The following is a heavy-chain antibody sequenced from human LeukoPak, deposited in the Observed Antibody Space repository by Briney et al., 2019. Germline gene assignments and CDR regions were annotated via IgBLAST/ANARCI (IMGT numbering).Heavy chain of an antibody. J-gene: IGHJ6*03. CDR3: ARGGGNYYYYYMDV. CDR1: GGSISSYY. D-gene: IGHD2-15*01. Sequence: SETLSPTCTVSGGSISSYYWSWIRQPPGKGLEWIGYIYYSGSTNYNPSVKSRVTISVDTSKNQFSLKLSSVTAADTAVYYCARGGGNYYYYYMDVWGKGTTVTVSS. V-gene: IGHV4-59*01. CDR2: IYYSGST.